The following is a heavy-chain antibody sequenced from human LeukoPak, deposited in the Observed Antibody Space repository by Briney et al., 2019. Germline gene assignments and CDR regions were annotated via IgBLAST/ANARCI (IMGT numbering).Heavy chain of an antibody. CDR3: TRGVGSGYSDD. V-gene: IGHV4-34*01. J-gene: IGHJ4*02. D-gene: IGHD3-22*01. Sequence: SETLSLTCAVYGGSFSGYYWSWIRQPPGKGLEWIGEINHSGSTNYNPSLKSRVTISVDTSKNQFSLKLSSVTAADTAVYYCTRGVGSGYSDDWGQGTLVTVSS. CDR2: INHSGST. CDR1: GGSFSGYY.